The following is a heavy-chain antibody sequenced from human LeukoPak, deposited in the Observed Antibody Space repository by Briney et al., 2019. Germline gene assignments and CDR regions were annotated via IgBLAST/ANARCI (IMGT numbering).Heavy chain of an antibody. CDR1: GVSLSGHY. V-gene: IGHV4-59*11. J-gene: IGHJ4*02. CDR2: IYYSGNT. CDR3: ARGDGYNLL. Sequence: SETLSLTCTLSGVSLSGHYWTLIRQPPGKGLEGIGSIYYSGNTYYNPSLKTRVTISIDTSQNQVSLKLSSVTAADTAVYYCARGDGYNLLWGQGTLVTVSS. D-gene: IGHD5-24*01.